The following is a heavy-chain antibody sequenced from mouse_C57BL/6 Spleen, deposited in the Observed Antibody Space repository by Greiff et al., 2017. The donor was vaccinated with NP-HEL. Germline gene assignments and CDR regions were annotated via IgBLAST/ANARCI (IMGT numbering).Heavy chain of an antibody. Sequence: EVQLQQSGAELVRPGASVKLSCTASGFNIKDDYMHWVKQRPEQGLEWIGWIDPENGDTEYASKFQGKATITADTSSNPAYLQLSSLTSEDTAVYYCTTQYYGSSYYFDYWGQGTTLTVSS. CDR2: IDPENGDT. CDR1: GFNIKDDY. D-gene: IGHD1-1*01. CDR3: TTQYYGSSYYFDY. J-gene: IGHJ2*01. V-gene: IGHV14-4*01.